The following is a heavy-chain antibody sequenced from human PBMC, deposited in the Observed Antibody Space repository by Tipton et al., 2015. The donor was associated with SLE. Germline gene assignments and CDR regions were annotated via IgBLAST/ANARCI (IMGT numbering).Heavy chain of an antibody. CDR1: GGSINSRTYY. CDR2: IYNSGST. D-gene: IGHD2-15*01. CDR3: ARSASSNLHYMDV. Sequence: LRLSCTVSGGSINSRTYYWNWIRQPAGKGLEWIGRIYNSGSTNYNSSLKSRVTISVDTSKNHFSLKLSSVTAADTALYYCARSASSNLHYMDVWGKGTTVTISS. J-gene: IGHJ6*03. V-gene: IGHV4-61*02.